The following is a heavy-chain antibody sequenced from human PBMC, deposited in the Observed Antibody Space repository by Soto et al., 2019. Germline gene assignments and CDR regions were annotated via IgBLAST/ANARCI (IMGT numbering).Heavy chain of an antibody. CDR3: ARDLSYYDFWSGPFDY. D-gene: IGHD3-3*01. CDR2: IWYDGSNK. CDR1: GFTFSSYG. V-gene: IGHV3-33*01. J-gene: IGHJ4*02. Sequence: GGSLRLSCAASGFTFSSYGMHWVRQAPGKGLEWVAVIWYDGSNKYYADSVKGRFTISRDNSKNTLYLQMNSLRAEDTAVYYCARDLSYYDFWSGPFDYWGQGTLVTVSS.